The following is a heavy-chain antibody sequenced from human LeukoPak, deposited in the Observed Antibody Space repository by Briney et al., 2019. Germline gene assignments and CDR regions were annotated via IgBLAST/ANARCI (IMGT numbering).Heavy chain of an antibody. V-gene: IGHV3-11*01. J-gene: IGHJ4*02. Sequence: TSSGYYWGWIRQAPGKGLEWVSYISSSGSTIYYADSVKGRFTISRDNAKNSLYLQMNSLRAEDTAVYYCARAPLAYCGGDCYLDYWGQGTLVTVSS. CDR3: ARAPLAYCGGDCYLDY. CDR1: TSSGYY. CDR2: ISSSGSTI. D-gene: IGHD2-21*02.